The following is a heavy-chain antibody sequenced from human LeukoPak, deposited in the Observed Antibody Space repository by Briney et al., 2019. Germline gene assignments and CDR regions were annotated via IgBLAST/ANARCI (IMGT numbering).Heavy chain of an antibody. Sequence: SETLSLTCTVSGGSISSYYWSWIRQPAGKGLEWIGRIYTSGSTNYNPSLKSRVTMSVDTSKNQFSLKLSSVTAADTAVYYCARGPTTVTTEYFDYRGQGTLVTVSS. CDR1: GGSISSYY. CDR2: IYTSGST. CDR3: ARGPTTVTTEYFDY. J-gene: IGHJ4*02. V-gene: IGHV4-4*07. D-gene: IGHD4-17*01.